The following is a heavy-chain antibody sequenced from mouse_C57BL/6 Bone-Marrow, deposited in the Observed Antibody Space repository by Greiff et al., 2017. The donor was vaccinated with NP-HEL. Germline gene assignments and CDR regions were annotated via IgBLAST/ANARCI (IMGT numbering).Heavy chain of an antibody. Sequence: EVQLEESGAELVRPGASVKLSCTASGFNFNDYSMHWVKQRPEQGLEWIGWIDPEDGDTEYDQKFQGKATLTADKSSSTAYLQLSSLTSEDTAVYYCTTDCNCRYGGYFGGRGTTTTVTV. D-gene: IGHD2-14*01. J-gene: IGHJ1*03. CDR1: GFNFNDYS. V-gene: IGHV14-1*01. CDR2: IDPEDGDT. CDR3: TTDCNCRYGGYFGG.